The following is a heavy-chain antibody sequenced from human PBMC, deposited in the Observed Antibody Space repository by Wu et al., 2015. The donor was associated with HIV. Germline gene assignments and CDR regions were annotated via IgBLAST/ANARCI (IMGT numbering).Heavy chain of an antibody. CDR2: ISTFNGNR. V-gene: IGHV1-18*04. CDR1: GYTFTTYG. J-gene: IGHJ4*02. D-gene: IGHD6-13*01. CDR3: ARDRMLVWGYYFDY. Sequence: QVQLVQSGPEVKKPGASVKVSCKTSGYTFTTYGISWVRQAPGQGLEWMGWISTFNGNRNYAQKFQGRVTMTTDTATSTVYMELGSLRSDDTAVYYCARDRMLVWGYYFDYWGQGTLVTVSS.